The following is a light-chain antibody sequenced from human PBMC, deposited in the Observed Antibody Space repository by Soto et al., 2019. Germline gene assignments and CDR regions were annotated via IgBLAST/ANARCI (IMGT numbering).Light chain of an antibody. Sequence: QSALTQPASVSGSPGQSITISCTGTSNDVGGCNHVSWYQQLPGKAPKLIIYEVYYRPSGVSNRFSGSKSGNTASLTISGLQAEDEADYYCNSYRNADTVIFGGGTKLTVL. J-gene: IGLJ2*01. CDR2: EVY. CDR3: NSYRNADTVI. CDR1: SNDVGGCNH. V-gene: IGLV2-14*01.